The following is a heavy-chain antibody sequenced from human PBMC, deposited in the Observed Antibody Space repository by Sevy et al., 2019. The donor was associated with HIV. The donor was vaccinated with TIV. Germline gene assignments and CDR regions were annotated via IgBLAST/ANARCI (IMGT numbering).Heavy chain of an antibody. Sequence: GGSLRLSCAASGFTFSDYYMSWIRQAPGKGLEWVSYISSSGSTIYYADSVKGRFTISRDNAKNSLYLQMNSLRAEDTAVYYCARVVVVTANSWFDPWGQGTLVTVSS. CDR1: GFTFSDYY. CDR3: ARVVVVTANSWFDP. J-gene: IGHJ5*02. CDR2: ISSSGSTI. V-gene: IGHV3-11*01. D-gene: IGHD2-21*02.